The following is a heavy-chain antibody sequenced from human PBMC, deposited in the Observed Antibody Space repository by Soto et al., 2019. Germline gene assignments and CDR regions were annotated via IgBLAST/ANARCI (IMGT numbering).Heavy chain of an antibody. CDR3: AREPAIEGSSWYRGWFDP. Sequence: SETLSLTCTVSGGSISSYYWSWIRQPPGKGLEWIGYIYYSGSTNYNPSLKSRVTISVDTSKNQFSLKLSSVTAADTAVYYCAREPAIEGSSWYRGWFDPWGQGTLVTVSS. CDR2: IYYSGST. CDR1: GGSISSYY. D-gene: IGHD6-13*01. J-gene: IGHJ5*02. V-gene: IGHV4-59*01.